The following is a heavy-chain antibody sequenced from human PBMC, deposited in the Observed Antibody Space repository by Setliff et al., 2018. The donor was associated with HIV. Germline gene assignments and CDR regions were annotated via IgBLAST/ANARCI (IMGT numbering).Heavy chain of an antibody. Sequence: ASVKVSCKASGYTFTSYAMHWVRQAPGQRLEWMGWINTGNGDTKYSQKFQGRVTATTDTSASTAYMELSSLRSDDTAVYYCARTGSYVGYYYYYYMDVWGKGTTVTVSS. CDR2: INTGNGDT. CDR1: GYTFTSYA. D-gene: IGHD1-26*01. V-gene: IGHV1-3*04. J-gene: IGHJ6*03. CDR3: ARTGSYVGYYYYYYMDV.